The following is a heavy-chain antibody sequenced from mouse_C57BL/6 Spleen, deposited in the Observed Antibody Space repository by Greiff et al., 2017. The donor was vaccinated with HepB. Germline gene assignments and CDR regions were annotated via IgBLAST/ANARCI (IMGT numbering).Heavy chain of an antibody. V-gene: IGHV1-54*01. CDR1: GYAFTNYL. CDR2: INPGSGGT. Sequence: VQLQQSGAELVRPGTSVKVSCKASGYAFTNYLIEWVKQRPGQGLAWIGVINPGSGGTNYNEKFKGKATLTADKSSSTAYMQLSSLTSEDSAVYFCARRELRLRGENFDDWGQGTTLTVSS. J-gene: IGHJ2*01. CDR3: ARRELRLRGENFDD. D-gene: IGHD3-2*02.